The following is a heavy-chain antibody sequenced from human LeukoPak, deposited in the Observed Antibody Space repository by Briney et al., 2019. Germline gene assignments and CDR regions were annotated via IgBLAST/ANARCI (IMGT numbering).Heavy chain of an antibody. CDR1: GFTFSSYW. V-gene: IGHV3-74*01. Sequence: GGSLRLSCAASGFTFSSYWMHWVRQAPGKGLVWVSRINSDGSSTSYADSVKGRFTISRDNAKNTLYLQMNSLRAEDTAVYYCARVAGGRSPYYFDSWGRGTLVTVSS. CDR3: ARVAGGRSPYYFDS. CDR2: INSDGSST. D-gene: IGHD4-23*01. J-gene: IGHJ4*02.